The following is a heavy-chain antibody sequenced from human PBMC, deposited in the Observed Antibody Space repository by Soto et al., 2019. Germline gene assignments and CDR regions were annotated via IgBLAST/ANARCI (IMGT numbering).Heavy chain of an antibody. Sequence: EVQLVESGGGLIQPGGSLRLSCAASGFTVSSHYMSWVRQAPGKGLEWVSVIYSGGSTYYADSVKGRFTISRDNSKNTPYLETNGQSAADTAVFFCEREVVDWQECGGFDIWGQVTMVTVSS. CDR2: IYSGGST. CDR3: EREVVDWQECGGFDI. J-gene: IGHJ3*02. CDR1: GFTVSSHY. D-gene: IGHD2-15*01. V-gene: IGHV3-53*01.